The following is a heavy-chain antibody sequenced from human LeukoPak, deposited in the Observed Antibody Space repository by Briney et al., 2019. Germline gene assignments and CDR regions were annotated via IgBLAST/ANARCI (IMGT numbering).Heavy chain of an antibody. CDR3: AKDHPVLSF. Sequence: GGSLRLSCAASGFTSDDFGMHCARQVPGKGLEWVSFISGDGNKIHYADSVKGRFTVSRDKSKNSLYLEMISLRTEDTAFYYCAKDHPVLSFWGQGTLVTVSS. D-gene: IGHD2-8*01. J-gene: IGHJ4*02. CDR1: GFTSDDFG. CDR2: ISGDGNKI. V-gene: IGHV3-43*02.